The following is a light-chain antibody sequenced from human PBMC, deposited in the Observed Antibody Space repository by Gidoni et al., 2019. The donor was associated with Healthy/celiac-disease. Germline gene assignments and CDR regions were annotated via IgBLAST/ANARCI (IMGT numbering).Light chain of an antibody. J-gene: IGKJ5*01. CDR1: QSISSY. V-gene: IGKV1-39*01. Sequence: DIQMTQSPSSLSASVGDRVNITCRASQSISSYLNWYQQKPGKAPKLLIYAASSLQSGVPSRFSGSGSGTDFTLTISSLQPKDFATYYCQQSYSTPITFGQXTRLEIK. CDR3: QQSYSTPIT. CDR2: AAS.